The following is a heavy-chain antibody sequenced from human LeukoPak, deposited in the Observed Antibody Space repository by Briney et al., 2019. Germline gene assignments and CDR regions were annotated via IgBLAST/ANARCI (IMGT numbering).Heavy chain of an antibody. J-gene: IGHJ4*02. D-gene: IGHD1-26*01. V-gene: IGHV1-2*02. Sequence: ASVKVSCKASGYTFTGYYMHWVRQAPGQGLEWMGWINPNSGGTNYAQKFQGRVTMTRDTSISTAYMELSRLRSDDTAVYYCARGRGGSYHFFDYWGQGTLVTVSS. CDR2: INPNSGGT. CDR1: GYTFTGYY. CDR3: ARGRGGSYHFFDY.